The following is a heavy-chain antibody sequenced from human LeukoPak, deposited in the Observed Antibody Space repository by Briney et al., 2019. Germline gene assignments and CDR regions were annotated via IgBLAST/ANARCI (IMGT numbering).Heavy chain of an antibody. Sequence: PGGSLRLSCAVSGLTFSNYAMSWVRQAPGKGLEWVSAISGSGGNTHYADSAQGRFTISRDNSKKTMYLQMNSLRGEETAVYYCAKGSTYFYGSGTTDDAFDIWGQGTMVTVSS. D-gene: IGHD3-10*01. CDR1: GLTFSNYA. CDR2: ISGSGGNT. V-gene: IGHV3-23*01. J-gene: IGHJ3*02. CDR3: AKGSTYFYGSGTTDDAFDI.